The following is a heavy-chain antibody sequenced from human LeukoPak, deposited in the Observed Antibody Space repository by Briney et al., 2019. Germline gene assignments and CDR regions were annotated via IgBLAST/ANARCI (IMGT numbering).Heavy chain of an antibody. D-gene: IGHD2-8*02. Sequence: PGGSLRLSCTASGFTFSDYGLIWVRQAPGKGLEWVGFIRNRSFGETTESAASAKGRFTMSRDDSKSIAYLQMNSLKTEDTAVYYCTRVKFGGYCTSDSCFYYYYMDVWGKGTTVSISS. V-gene: IGHV3-49*04. CDR3: TRVKFGGYCTSDSCFYYYYMDV. CDR2: IRNRSFGETT. J-gene: IGHJ6*03. CDR1: GFTFSDYG.